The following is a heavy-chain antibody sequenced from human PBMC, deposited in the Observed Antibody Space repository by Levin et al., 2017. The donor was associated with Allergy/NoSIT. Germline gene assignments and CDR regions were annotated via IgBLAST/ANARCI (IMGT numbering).Heavy chain of an antibody. D-gene: IGHD6-13*01. CDR3: ARGTLAAAAHY. J-gene: IGHJ4*02. Sequence: SCAASGFTFRDYYMSWIRQAPGKGLELVSYISGTSSAIIYADSVKGRFTIPRDNAQNSLYLQMNSLRAEDTAVYFCARGTLAAAAHYWGQGTLVTVSS. CDR2: ISGTSSAI. V-gene: IGHV3-11*05. CDR1: GFTFRDYY.